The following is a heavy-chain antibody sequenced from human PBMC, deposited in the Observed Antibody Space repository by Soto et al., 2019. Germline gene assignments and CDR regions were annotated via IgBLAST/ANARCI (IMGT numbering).Heavy chain of an antibody. CDR2: IYHSGST. V-gene: IGHV4-4*02. Sequence: SETLSLTCAVSGGSISSSNWWSWVRQPPGKGLEWIGEIYHSGSTNYNPSLKSRVTISVDKSKNQFSPRLSSVTAADTAVYYCARRYYGDYYFDYWGQGTRVTVSS. CDR1: GGSISSSNW. J-gene: IGHJ4*02. D-gene: IGHD4-17*01. CDR3: ARRYYGDYYFDY.